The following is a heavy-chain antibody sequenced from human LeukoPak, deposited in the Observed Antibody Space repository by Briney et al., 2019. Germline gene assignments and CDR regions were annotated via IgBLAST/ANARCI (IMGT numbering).Heavy chain of an antibody. D-gene: IGHD2-21*02. CDR3: ARDYCGGDCFPDY. CDR1: GYTFTVYY. CDR2: INPNSGDT. V-gene: IGHV1-2*06. Sequence: GASVMVSFTASGYTFTVYYVHWVRQAPGQGLEWMGRINPNSGDTNYAQKFQGRVTMTRDTSISTAYMELSRLRSDDTAVYYCARDYCGGDCFPDYWGQGTLVTVSS. J-gene: IGHJ4*02.